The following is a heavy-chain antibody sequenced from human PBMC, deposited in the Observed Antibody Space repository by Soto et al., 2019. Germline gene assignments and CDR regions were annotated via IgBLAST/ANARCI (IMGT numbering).Heavy chain of an antibody. CDR2: ISGSGGST. J-gene: IGHJ4*02. CDR1: GFTFSSYA. D-gene: IGHD3-22*01. V-gene: IGHV3-23*01. CDR3: AKYPYYYDSSGYYYVGPSLDY. Sequence: PGGSLRLSCAASGFTFSSYAMSWVRQAPGKGLEWVSAISGSGGSTYYADSVKGRFTISRDNSKNTLYLQMNSLRAEDTAVYYCAKYPYYYDSSGYYYVGPSLDYWGQGTLVTVSS.